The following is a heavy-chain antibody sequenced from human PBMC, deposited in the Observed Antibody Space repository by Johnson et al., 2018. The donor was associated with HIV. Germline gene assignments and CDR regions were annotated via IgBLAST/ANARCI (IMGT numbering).Heavy chain of an antibody. J-gene: IGHJ3*02. CDR3: ARDQAGTTDDAFDI. CDR2: IKQDGSEK. Sequence: EVQLVESGGGLVQPGGSLRLSCAASGFTFSSYWMSWVRQAPGKGLEWVANIKQDGSEKYYADSVKGRFTISRDNSKNTLYRQMNSLRAEDTAVYYWARDQAGTTDDAFDIWGQGTMVTVAS. D-gene: IGHD1-7*01. V-gene: IGHV3-7*01. CDR1: GFTFSSYW.